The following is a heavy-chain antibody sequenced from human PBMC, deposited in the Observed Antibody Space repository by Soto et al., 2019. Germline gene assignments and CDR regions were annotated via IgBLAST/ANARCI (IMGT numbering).Heavy chain of an antibody. CDR3: AIVVGYYDFWSGPKAGAFDI. Sequence: PGGSLRLSCAASGFTFSSYSMNWVRQAPGKGLEWVSSISSSSSYIYYADTVKGRFTISRDNAKNSLYLQMNSMRAEDTAVYYCAIVVGYYDFWSGPKAGAFDIWGQGTMVTVSS. CDR1: GFTFSSYS. V-gene: IGHV3-21*01. D-gene: IGHD3-3*01. J-gene: IGHJ3*02. CDR2: ISSSSSYI.